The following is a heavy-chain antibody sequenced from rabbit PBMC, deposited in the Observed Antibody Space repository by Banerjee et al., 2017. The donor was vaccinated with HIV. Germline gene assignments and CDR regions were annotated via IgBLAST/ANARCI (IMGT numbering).Heavy chain of an antibody. CDR3: ARGYDDYDARLDL. D-gene: IGHD2-1*01. CDR2: IYAGKGNT. J-gene: IGHJ3*01. Sequence: QLKETGGGLVQPGGSLTLSCKASGFDFSSYYMSWVRQAPGKGLEWIGIIYAGKGNTDYASWVNGRFTISSDNAQNTVDLQMNSLTAADTATYFCARGYDDYDARLDLWGPGTLVTVS. CDR1: GFDFSSYY. V-gene: IGHV1S7*01.